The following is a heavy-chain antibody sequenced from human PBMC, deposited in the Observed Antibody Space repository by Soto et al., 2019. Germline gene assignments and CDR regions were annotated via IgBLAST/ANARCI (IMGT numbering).Heavy chain of an antibody. CDR3: ARDRQKGPYSKYDLEYYYGMDV. V-gene: IGHV3-21*01. J-gene: IGHJ6*02. CDR1: GFTLSSYS. CDR2: ISSSSSYI. Sequence: PGVSLRLSCAASGFTLSSYSMNWVRQAPGKGLEWVSSISSSSSYIYYADSVKGRFNISRDNAKNSLYLQMNSLRAEETAVYYCARDRQKGPYSKYDLEYYYGMDVWGHGTTVNVS. D-gene: IGHD4-4*01.